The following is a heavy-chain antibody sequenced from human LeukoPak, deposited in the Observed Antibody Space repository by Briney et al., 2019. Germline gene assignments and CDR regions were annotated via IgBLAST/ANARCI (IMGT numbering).Heavy chain of an antibody. D-gene: IGHD3-16*02. CDR3: ARSHDHLWGNYPDY. V-gene: IGHV4/OR15-8*01. CDR2: IHHDGRI. Sequence: SETLSLTCDVSGGSIDSPNWWNWVRQPPGKGLEWIGEIHHDGRINYNPSLKSRVTLSVDKSKNQFSLRLNSVTAADTAMYYCARSHDHLWGNYPDYWGQGTLVTVSS. J-gene: IGHJ4*02. CDR1: GGSIDSPNW.